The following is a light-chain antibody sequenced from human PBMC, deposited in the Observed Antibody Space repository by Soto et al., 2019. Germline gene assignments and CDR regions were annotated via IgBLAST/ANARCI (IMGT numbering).Light chain of an antibody. CDR3: SSYTRSTTLNVL. Sequence: QSVLTQPASVSGSPGQSITISCTGTSSDVGGYKFVSWYQQHPGKVPKLLIYDVSNRPSGVSNRFSGSKSGNTASLTISGLQAEDEAEYYCSSYTRSTTLNVLFGGGTQLTVL. V-gene: IGLV2-14*01. J-gene: IGLJ2*01. CDR2: DVS. CDR1: SSDVGGYKF.